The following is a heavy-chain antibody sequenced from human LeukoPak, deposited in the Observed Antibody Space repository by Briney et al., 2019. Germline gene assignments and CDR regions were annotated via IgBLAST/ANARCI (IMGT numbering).Heavy chain of an antibody. D-gene: IGHD6-6*01. CDR3: AGAREFSSSSGRAYYFDF. CDR2: IYYSGNT. Sequence: SETLSLTCTVSGGSISSYFWIWIRQPPGRGLEWIGYIYYSGNTNSNPSLKSRVTISVDTSKNQFSLKLRSETAADTAVYYCAGAREFSSSSGRAYYFDFWGQGTLVTVSS. J-gene: IGHJ4*02. V-gene: IGHV4-59*01. CDR1: GGSISSYF.